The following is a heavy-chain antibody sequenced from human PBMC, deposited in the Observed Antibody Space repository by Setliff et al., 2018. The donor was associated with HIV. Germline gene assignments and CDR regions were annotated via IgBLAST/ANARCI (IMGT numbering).Heavy chain of an antibody. V-gene: IGHV4-34*01. CDR2: INHSGST. D-gene: IGHD3-10*01. CDR3: ARVTNVLLWFGELLFHYYFDY. J-gene: IGHJ4*02. Sequence: NPSETLSLTCAVYGGSFSGYYWSWIRQPPGKGLEWIGEINHSGSTNYNPSLKSRVTISVDTSKNQFSLKLSSVTAADTAVYYCARVTNVLLWFGELLFHYYFDYWGQGTLVTVSS. CDR1: GGSFSGYY.